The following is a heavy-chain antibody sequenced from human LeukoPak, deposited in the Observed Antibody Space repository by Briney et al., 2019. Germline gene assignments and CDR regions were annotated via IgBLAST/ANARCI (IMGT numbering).Heavy chain of an antibody. CDR2: INAGNGNT. CDR1: GYTFTSYA. D-gene: IGHD6-19*01. J-gene: IGHJ3*02. V-gene: IGHV1-3*01. Sequence: GASVKVSCKASGYTFTSYAMHWVRQAPGQRLEWMGWINAGNGNTKYSQKFQGRVTMTRDTSTSTVYMELSSLRSEDTAVYYCARERSGEAFDIWGQGTMVTVSS. CDR3: ARERSGEAFDI.